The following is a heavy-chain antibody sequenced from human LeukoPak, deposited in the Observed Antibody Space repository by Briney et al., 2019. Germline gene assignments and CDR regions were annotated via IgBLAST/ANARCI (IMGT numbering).Heavy chain of an antibody. V-gene: IGHV4-61*02. CDR1: GGSISSGSYY. D-gene: IGHD2/OR15-2a*01. Sequence: KSSETLSLTCTVSGGSISSGSYYWRWIRQPAGKGLEWIGRIYTSGSTNYNPSLKSRVTISVDTSKNQFSLKLSSVTAADTAVYYCASFLGNFGYWGQGSLVTVSS. J-gene: IGHJ4*02. CDR3: ASFLGNFGY. CDR2: IYTSGST.